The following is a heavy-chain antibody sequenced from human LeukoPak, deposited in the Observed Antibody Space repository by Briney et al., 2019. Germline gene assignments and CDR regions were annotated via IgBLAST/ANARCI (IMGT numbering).Heavy chain of an antibody. D-gene: IGHD6-19*01. CDR3: AKVGPPYSSGWSIEFDY. Sequence: GGSLRLSCAASGFTFNIYVMTWVRQAPGKGLEWVSAIGDRGRDTYYADPVKGRFTISRDNSKYTLYLQMNSLRAEDTAVYYCAKVGPPYSSGWSIEFDYWGRGTLVTGSS. CDR2: IGDRGRDT. J-gene: IGHJ4*02. CDR1: GFTFNIYV. V-gene: IGHV3-23*01.